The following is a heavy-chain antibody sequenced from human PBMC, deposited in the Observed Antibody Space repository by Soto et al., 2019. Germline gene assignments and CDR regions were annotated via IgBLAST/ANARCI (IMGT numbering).Heavy chain of an antibody. D-gene: IGHD1-26*01. CDR1: GGSISSSNW. CDR2: IYHSGST. Sequence: SETLPLTCAVSGGSISSSNWWSWVRQPPGKGLEWIGEIYHSGSTNYNPSLKSRVTISVDKSKNQFSLKLSSVTAADTAVYYCARTIYSGSYSYYYGMDVWGQGTTVTVSS. J-gene: IGHJ6*02. CDR3: ARTIYSGSYSYYYGMDV. V-gene: IGHV4-4*02.